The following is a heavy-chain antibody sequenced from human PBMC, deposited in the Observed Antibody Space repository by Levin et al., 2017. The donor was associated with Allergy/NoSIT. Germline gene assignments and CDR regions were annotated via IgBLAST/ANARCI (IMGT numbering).Heavy chain of an antibody. CDR2: ILYSGNT. V-gene: IGHV4-39*01. Sequence: SSETLSLTCTVSGGPISSSSYYWGWIRQPPGKGLEWIGSILYSGNTNYNPSLKSRLTISVDTSKNQFSLKLSSVTAADTAVYYCARHYYYGSGSYRPFDYWGQGTPVTVSS. CDR1: GGPISSSSYY. D-gene: IGHD3-10*01. J-gene: IGHJ4*02. CDR3: ARHYYYGSGSYRPFDY.